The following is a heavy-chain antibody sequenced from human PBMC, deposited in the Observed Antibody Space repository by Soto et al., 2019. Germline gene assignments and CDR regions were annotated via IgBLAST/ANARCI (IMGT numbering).Heavy chain of an antibody. CDR3: ASTYNWNYF. D-gene: IGHD1-7*01. CDR1: GFTFSSYA. CDR2: ISYDGSNK. Sequence: GGSLRLSCAASGFTFSSYAMHWVRQAPGKGLEWVAVISYDGSNKYYADSVKGRFTISRDNSKNTLYLQMNSLRAEDTAVYYCASTYNWNYFWGQGTLVTVSS. J-gene: IGHJ4*02. V-gene: IGHV3-30-3*01.